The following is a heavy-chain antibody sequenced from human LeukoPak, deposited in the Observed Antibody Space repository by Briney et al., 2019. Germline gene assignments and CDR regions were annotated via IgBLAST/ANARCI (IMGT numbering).Heavy chain of an antibody. Sequence: PSETLSLTCTVSGYSISSGYYWGWIRQPPGKGLEWIGSIYHSGSTYYNPSLKSRVTISVDTSKNQFSLKLSSVTAADTAVYYCARLTRSGWSIAAAGKYYFDYWGQGTLVTVSS. CDR2: IYHSGST. CDR3: ARLTRSGWSIAAAGKYYFDY. J-gene: IGHJ4*02. D-gene: IGHD6-13*01. CDR1: GYSISSGYY. V-gene: IGHV4-38-2*02.